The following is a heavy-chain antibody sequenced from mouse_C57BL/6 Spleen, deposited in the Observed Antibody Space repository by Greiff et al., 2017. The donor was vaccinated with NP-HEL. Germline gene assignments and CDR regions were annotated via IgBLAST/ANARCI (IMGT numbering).Heavy chain of an antibody. Sequence: QVQLQQPGAELVKPGASVKLSCKASGYTFTSYWMHWVKQRPGRGLEWIGRIDPNSGGTKYNEKFKSTATLTVDKPSSTSYMQLRSLTSDDSAVYYSAREGIYSNYELAYWGQGTLVTVSA. CDR1: GYTFTSYW. D-gene: IGHD2-5*01. CDR3: AREGIYSNYELAY. CDR2: IDPNSGGT. V-gene: IGHV1-72*01. J-gene: IGHJ3*01.